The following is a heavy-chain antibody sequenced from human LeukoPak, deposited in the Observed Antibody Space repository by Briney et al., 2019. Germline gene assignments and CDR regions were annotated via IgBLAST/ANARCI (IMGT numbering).Heavy chain of an antibody. V-gene: IGHV3-23*01. CDR1: GFTFSTYG. J-gene: IGHJ4*02. D-gene: IGHD1-1*01. Sequence: RGSLRLSCAASGFTFSTYGMSWVRQAPGKGLQWVAGISNGRGSTYYTDYVKGRFNISKDNSKNTLYLQMNSLRAEDTAVYYCTKGQLTFDDWGPGTLVTVSS. CDR3: TKGQLTFDD. CDR2: ISNGRGST.